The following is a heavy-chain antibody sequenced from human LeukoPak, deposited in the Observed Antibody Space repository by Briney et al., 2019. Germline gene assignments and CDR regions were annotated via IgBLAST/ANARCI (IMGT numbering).Heavy chain of an antibody. J-gene: IGHJ6*03. D-gene: IGHD4-11*01. Sequence: SETLSLTCTVSDDSIPMYYWTWIRQPPGKGLEWIGYVDHTGSTKFNPSLNGRVSISRDTSKNFFSLRLRSVTAADTAVYFCARGRVSSSTWYSTYYYFFYMDFWGKGTTVTVSS. CDR3: ARGRVSSSTWYSTYYYFFYMDF. CDR2: VDHTGST. CDR1: DDSIPMYY. V-gene: IGHV4-59*01.